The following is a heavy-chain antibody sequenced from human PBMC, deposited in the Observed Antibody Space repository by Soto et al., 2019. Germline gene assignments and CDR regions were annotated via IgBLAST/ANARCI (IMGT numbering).Heavy chain of an antibody. CDR3: ATWGNIPGVY. V-gene: IGHV3-30-3*01. CDR2: ISFDGSNM. D-gene: IGHD3-16*01. Sequence: QVHLVESGGGVVQPGRSLRLSCAASEFTFSSYAMHWVRQAPGKGLEWVSVISFDGSNMYYAASVKGRFTISRDNSKNTLYLQMSSLRAEDSAMYYCATWGNIPGVYSGQGTLVAVSS. J-gene: IGHJ4*02. CDR1: EFTFSSYA.